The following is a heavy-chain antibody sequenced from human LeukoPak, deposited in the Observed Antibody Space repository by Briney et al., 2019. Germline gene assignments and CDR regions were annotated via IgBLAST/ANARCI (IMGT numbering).Heavy chain of an antibody. CDR3: ARYLGQDGDSLPYDAFDI. D-gene: IGHD4-17*01. J-gene: IGHJ3*02. Sequence: GASVKVSCKASGGTFSSYAISWVRQAPGQGLEWMGWIGAYNGNTNYAQKLQGRVTMTTDTSTSTAYMELRSLRSDDTAVYYCARYLGQDGDSLPYDAFDIWGQGTMVTVSS. V-gene: IGHV1-18*01. CDR1: GGTFSSYA. CDR2: IGAYNGNT.